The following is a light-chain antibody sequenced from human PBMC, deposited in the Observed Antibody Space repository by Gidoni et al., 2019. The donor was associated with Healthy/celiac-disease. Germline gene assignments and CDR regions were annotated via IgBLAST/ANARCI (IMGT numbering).Light chain of an antibody. CDR2: GAS. Sequence: EIVMTQSPATLSVSPGERATLYRRASQSVSSNFVWYQQKPGQAPRLLIYGASTRATGTPARFSGSGSGTEFTLTISSLQSEDFAVYYCQQYNNWPPWTFGQXTKVEIK. CDR3: QQYNNWPPWT. CDR1: QSVSSN. J-gene: IGKJ1*01. V-gene: IGKV3-15*01.